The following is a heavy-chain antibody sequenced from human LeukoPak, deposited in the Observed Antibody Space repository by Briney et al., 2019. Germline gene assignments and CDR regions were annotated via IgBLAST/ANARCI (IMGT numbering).Heavy chain of an antibody. D-gene: IGHD5-12*01. Sequence: PGGSLRLSCAASGFTFSSYAMSWVRQAPGKGLEWVSGISEGGGSRYYADFVEGRFTISRDNSKNTLYLEVNSLRAEDTAVYNCAKDGGYSANIYYMDVWGKGTTVTVSS. CDR1: GFTFSSYA. CDR2: ISEGGGSR. CDR3: AKDGGYSANIYYMDV. J-gene: IGHJ6*03. V-gene: IGHV3-23*01.